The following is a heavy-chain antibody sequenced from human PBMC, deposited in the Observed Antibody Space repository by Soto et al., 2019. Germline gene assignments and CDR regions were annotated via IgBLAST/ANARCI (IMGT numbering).Heavy chain of an antibody. V-gene: IGHV3-48*03. D-gene: IGHD2-8*01. CDR2: ISQGGITT. J-gene: IGHJ4*02. CDR3: ARGGVV. CDR1: GFNFIIFD. Sequence: QPWGSLRLSCVGSGFNFIIFDINLVRQAPGGCLEWISLISQGGITTTYADSVRSRFTVSRDNAQNSLFLQMDRLTVEDTGVYYCARGGVVWGQGALVTVSS.